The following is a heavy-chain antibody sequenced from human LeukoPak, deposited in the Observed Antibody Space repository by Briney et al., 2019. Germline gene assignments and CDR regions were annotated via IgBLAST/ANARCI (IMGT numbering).Heavy chain of an antibody. D-gene: IGHD2-2*01. CDR3: ARDDRYCTSSSCPGFDC. CDR1: GYTFTNYG. Sequence: ASVTVSCKASGYTFTNYGISWVRQAPGQGLEWMGWISAYNGKTHYAQKFQGGVTMTTDTSTSTAYMELRSLRSDDTAVYYCARDDRYCTSSSCPGFDCWGQGTLVTVSS. J-gene: IGHJ4*02. V-gene: IGHV1-18*01. CDR2: ISAYNGKT.